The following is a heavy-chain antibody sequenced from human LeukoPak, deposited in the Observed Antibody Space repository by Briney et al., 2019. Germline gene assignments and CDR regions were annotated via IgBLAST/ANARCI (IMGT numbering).Heavy chain of an antibody. V-gene: IGHV3-30*04. CDR3: ARDGLGENNYYYYGMDV. J-gene: IGHJ6*02. D-gene: IGHD1-26*01. Sequence: PGGSLRLSCAASGFTFIGYAMTWVRQAPGKGLEWVAVISHDGSNKYYADSVKGRFTISRDNSKNTLYLQMNSLRAEDTAVYYCARDGLGENNYYYYGMDVWGQGTTVTVSS. CDR2: ISHDGSNK. CDR1: GFTFIGYA.